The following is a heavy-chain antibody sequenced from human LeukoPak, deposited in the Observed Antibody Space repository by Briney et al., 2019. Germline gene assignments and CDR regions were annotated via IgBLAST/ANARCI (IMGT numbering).Heavy chain of an antibody. V-gene: IGHV3-30-3*01. J-gene: IGHJ3*02. Sequence: GGSLRLSCEASGFTFRNLPMHWVRQAPGKGLEWLAVILYEGTNNYYADSVKGRFTISRDNSKNTLYLQMNSLRAEDTAVYYCARSRPYCSSTSCYFGAFDIWGQGTMVTVSS. D-gene: IGHD2-2*01. CDR2: ILYEGTNN. CDR1: GFTFRNLP. CDR3: ARSRPYCSSTSCYFGAFDI.